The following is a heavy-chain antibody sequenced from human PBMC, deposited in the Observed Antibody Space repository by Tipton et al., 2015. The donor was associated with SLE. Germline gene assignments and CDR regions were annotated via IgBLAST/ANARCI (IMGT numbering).Heavy chain of an antibody. D-gene: IGHD6-13*01. CDR2: IYYSGST. V-gene: IGHV4-39*07. CDR3: ARENSSSWFDAFDI. J-gene: IGHJ3*02. CDR1: GGSISSSSYY. Sequence: TLSLTCTVSGGSISSSSYYWGWIRQPPGKGLEWIGSIYYSGSTYYNPSLKSRVTLSVDTSKNQFSLKLSSVTAADTAVYYCARENSSSWFDAFDIWGQGTMVTVSS.